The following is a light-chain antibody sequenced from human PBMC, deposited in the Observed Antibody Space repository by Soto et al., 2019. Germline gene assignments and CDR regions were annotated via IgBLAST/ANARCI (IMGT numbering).Light chain of an antibody. V-gene: IGKV1-33*01. Sequence: DIQMTQSPSSLSASVGDRVTITCQASQDISNYLNWYQQNPGKAPKLLIYDAANLETGVPSRFRGSGSVTDFTFTISSLQPEDIAKSYCQQYDYLPITFGQGTRLESK. CDR3: QQYDYLPIT. J-gene: IGKJ5*01. CDR2: DAA. CDR1: QDISNY.